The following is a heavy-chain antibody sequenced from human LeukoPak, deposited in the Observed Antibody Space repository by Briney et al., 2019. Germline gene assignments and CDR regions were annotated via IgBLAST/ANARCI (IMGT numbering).Heavy chain of an antibody. J-gene: IGHJ6*03. D-gene: IGHD3-10*01. V-gene: IGHV3-30*04. CDR3: ARRGDRYYYGSGSYYPSYYYYYMDV. CDR2: ISYDGSNK. CDR1: GFTFSSYA. Sequence: GGSLRLSCAASGFTFSSYAMHWVRQAPGKGLEWVAVISYDGSNKYYAESVKGRFTISRDNSKNTLYLQMNSLRAEDTAVYYCARRGDRYYYGSGSYYPSYYYYYMDVWGKGATVTVSS.